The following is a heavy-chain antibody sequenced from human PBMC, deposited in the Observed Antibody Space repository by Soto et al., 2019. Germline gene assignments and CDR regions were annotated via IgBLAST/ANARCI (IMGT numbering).Heavy chain of an antibody. J-gene: IGHJ4*02. D-gene: IGHD2-2*01. CDR2: ISGSGGST. V-gene: IGHV3-23*01. CDR1: GFTFSSYA. Sequence: PGGSLRLSCAASGFTFSSYAMSWVRQAPGKGLEWVSAISGSGGSTYYADSVKGRFSIPRNNSKNTLFLQMNSLRAEDTAVYYCAKVDGIVVVPAATVFDYWGQGTLVTVSS. CDR3: AKVDGIVVVPAATVFDY.